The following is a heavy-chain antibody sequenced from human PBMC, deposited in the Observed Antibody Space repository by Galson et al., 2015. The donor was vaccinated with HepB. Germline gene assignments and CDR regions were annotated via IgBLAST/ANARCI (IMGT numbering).Heavy chain of an antibody. V-gene: IGHV3-30*18. CDR1: GFTFSSYG. D-gene: IGHD5-24*01. CDR3: AKDRKGRRWLQYELGLIDY. J-gene: IGHJ4*02. Sequence: SLRLSCAASGFTFSSYGMHWVRQAPGKGLEWVAVISYDGSNKYYADSVKGRFTISRDNSKNTLYLQMNSLRAEDTAVYYCAKDRKGRRWLQYELGLIDYWGQGTLVTVSS. CDR2: ISYDGSNK.